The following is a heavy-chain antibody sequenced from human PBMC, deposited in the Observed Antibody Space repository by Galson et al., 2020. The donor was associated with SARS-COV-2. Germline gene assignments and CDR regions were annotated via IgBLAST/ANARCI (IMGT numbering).Heavy chain of an antibody. J-gene: IGHJ5*02. CDR2: IHDRGAT. CDR1: DGAYSGYY. CDR3: AGGTMSLGSRRYDVGGHNWFDP. Sequence: SENLSLTCAVYDGAYSGYYWRWIRQTPGKGLDWLGEIHDRGATNRNPSLKSRVTPPVDTSNNQVSLKLRSVTAADTAVYYCAGGTMSLGSRRYDVGGHNWFDPWGQGTLVSVSS. D-gene: IGHD3-9*01. V-gene: IGHV4-34*01.